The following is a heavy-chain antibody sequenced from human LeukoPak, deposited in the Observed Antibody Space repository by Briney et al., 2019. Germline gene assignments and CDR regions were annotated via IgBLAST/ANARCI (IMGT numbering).Heavy chain of an antibody. D-gene: IGHD2-2*01. CDR1: GFTVSSNY. CDR2: IYNGGST. Sequence: GGSLRLSCAASGFTVSSNYMSWVRQAPGKGLEWVSVIYNGGSTYYADSVKGRFTISRDNSKNTLYLQMNSLRAEDTAVYYCASSVVPAAPYYMDVWGKGTTVTVSS. CDR3: ASSVVPAAPYYMDV. J-gene: IGHJ6*03. V-gene: IGHV3-53*01.